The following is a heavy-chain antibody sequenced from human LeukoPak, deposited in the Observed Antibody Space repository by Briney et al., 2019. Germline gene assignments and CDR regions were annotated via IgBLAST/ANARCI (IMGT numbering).Heavy chain of an antibody. D-gene: IGHD2-21*02. Sequence: PGGSLRLSRAASGFTFSSYSMNWVREAPGQGLEWVSSISSSSRYIYYADSAKGRFTITRDNAKNSLYLQMNSLRAEDTAVYYCARRDWGYFDYWGQGTLVTVSS. CDR3: ARRDWGYFDY. V-gene: IGHV3-21*01. CDR1: GFTFSSYS. J-gene: IGHJ4*02. CDR2: ISSSSRYI.